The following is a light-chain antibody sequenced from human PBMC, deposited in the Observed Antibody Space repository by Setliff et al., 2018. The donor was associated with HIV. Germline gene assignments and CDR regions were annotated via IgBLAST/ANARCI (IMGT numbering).Light chain of an antibody. J-gene: IGLJ1*01. Sequence: QSVLTQPASVSGSPGQSITISCTGASSNVGNYNLVSWYQHHPDKAPKLIIFEVTKRPSGVSDRFSGSKSGNTASLTISGLQAEDEADYYCCSFAGSSSVFGTGTKVTVL. CDR3: CSFAGSSSV. V-gene: IGLV2-23*02. CDR1: SSNVGNYNL. CDR2: EVT.